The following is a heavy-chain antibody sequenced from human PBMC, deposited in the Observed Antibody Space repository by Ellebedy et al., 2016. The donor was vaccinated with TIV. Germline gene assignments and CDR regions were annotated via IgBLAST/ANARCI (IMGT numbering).Heavy chain of an antibody. CDR3: ARVGTTGYYYMDV. CDR2: ISPYNGDT. D-gene: IGHD1-7*01. J-gene: IGHJ6*03. Sequence: ASVKVSCXASGYTFTGYGVTWVRQAPGQGLEWMGWISPYNGDTNYAQKLQGRVTLTRDTSTSTAYMELRSLRSDDTAVYYCARVGTTGYYYMDVWGKGTTVTVSS. CDR1: GYTFTGYG. V-gene: IGHV1-18*01.